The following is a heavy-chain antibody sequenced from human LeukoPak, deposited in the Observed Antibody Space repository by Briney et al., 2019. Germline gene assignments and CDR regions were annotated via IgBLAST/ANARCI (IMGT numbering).Heavy chain of an antibody. CDR1: GYTFTSYD. D-gene: IGHD1-26*01. Sequence: GASVKVSCKASGYTFTSYDINWVRQATGQGLEWMGWMNPNSGNTGYAQKFQGRVTITRNTSISTAYMELSSLRSDDTAVYYCASDSGSYFTPDYWGQGTLVTVSS. CDR3: ASDSGSYFTPDY. V-gene: IGHV1-8*03. CDR2: MNPNSGNT. J-gene: IGHJ4*02.